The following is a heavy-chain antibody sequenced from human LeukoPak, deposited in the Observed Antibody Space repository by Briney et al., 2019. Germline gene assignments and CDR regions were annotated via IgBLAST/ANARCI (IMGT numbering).Heavy chain of an antibody. Sequence: ASVKVSCKVSGYTFTGYYMHWVRQAPGQGLEWMGWINPNSGGTNYAQKFQGRVTMTRDTSISTAYMELSRLRSDDTAVYYCARGLGPISWFDPWGQGTLVTVSS. D-gene: IGHD2-21*01. CDR2: INPNSGGT. J-gene: IGHJ5*02. CDR3: ARGLGPISWFDP. V-gene: IGHV1-2*02. CDR1: GYTFTGYY.